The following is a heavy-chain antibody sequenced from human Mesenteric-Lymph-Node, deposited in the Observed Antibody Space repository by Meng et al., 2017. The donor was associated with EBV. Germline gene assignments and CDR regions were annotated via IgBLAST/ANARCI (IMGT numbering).Heavy chain of an antibody. CDR1: GVSITNGAYY. Sequence: QVQLQESGPGLVKPSQTLSLTCAVSGVSITNGAYYWSWIRQPPGKGLEWIAFIYYSGSTYYNPSLKSRLTISVDTSKNQFSLKLNSVTAADTAVYYCARGPNYDFLTGRKYYFDYWGQGTLVNVSS. D-gene: IGHD3-9*01. CDR3: ARGPNYDFLTGRKYYFDY. J-gene: IGHJ4*02. CDR2: IYYSGST. V-gene: IGHV4-30-4*01.